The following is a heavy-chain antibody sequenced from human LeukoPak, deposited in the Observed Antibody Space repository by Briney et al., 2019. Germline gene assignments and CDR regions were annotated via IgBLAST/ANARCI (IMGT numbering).Heavy chain of an antibody. CDR1: GFPFSNYW. CDR2: VNSDGSTT. V-gene: IGHV3-74*01. Sequence: AGSLRLSCAASGFPFSNYWMHWVRQAPGKGLVWVSRVNSDGSTTNYADSVKGRFTISRDNAENTLYMRMNSLRPEDTAVYYCARGYYSSSRIDYWGQGTLVTVSS. D-gene: IGHD6-13*01. CDR3: ARGYYSSSRIDY. J-gene: IGHJ4*02.